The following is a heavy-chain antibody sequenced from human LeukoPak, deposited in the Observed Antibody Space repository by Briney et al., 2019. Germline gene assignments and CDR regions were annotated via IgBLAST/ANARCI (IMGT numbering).Heavy chain of an antibody. CDR2: INHSGST. J-gene: IGHJ6*03. CDR3: ARRSRYGTHPYMDV. V-gene: IGHV4-34*01. Sequence: PSETLSLTCAVYGGSFSGYYWSWIRQPPGKGLEWIGEINHSGSTNYNPSLKSRVTISVDTSKNQFSLKLSSVTAADTAVYYCARRSRYGTHPYMDVWGKGTTVTVSS. D-gene: IGHD1-1*01. CDR1: GGSFSGYY.